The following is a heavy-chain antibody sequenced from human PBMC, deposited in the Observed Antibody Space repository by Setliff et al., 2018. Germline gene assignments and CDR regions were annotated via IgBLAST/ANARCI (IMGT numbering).Heavy chain of an antibody. V-gene: IGHV1-18*01. CDR2: ISGYNGYT. Sequence: ASVKVSCKAFGYTFAKYGTSWVRQVPGQGLEWMGWISGYNGYTVYAQKLQGRVTLTTDTSTGTAYMEARSLRSDDTAQYYCVRDRAAIVVGPPTAAFDIWGQGTMVTVSS. J-gene: IGHJ3*02. CDR3: VRDRAAIVVGPPTAAFDI. D-gene: IGHD2-2*01. CDR1: GYTFAKYG.